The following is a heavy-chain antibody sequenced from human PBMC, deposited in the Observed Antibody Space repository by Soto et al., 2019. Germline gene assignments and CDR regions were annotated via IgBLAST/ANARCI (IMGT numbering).Heavy chain of an antibody. V-gene: IGHV3-30*18. CDR2: ISYDGSNK. CDR1: GFTFSSYG. D-gene: IGHD5-12*01. CDR3: AKWIVATEYFDY. Sequence: GGSLRLSCAASGFTFSSYGMHWVRQAPGKGLEWVAVISYDGSNKYYADSVKGRFTISRDNSKNTLYLQMNSLRAEDTAVYYCAKWIVATEYFDYWGQGTLVTVS. J-gene: IGHJ4*02.